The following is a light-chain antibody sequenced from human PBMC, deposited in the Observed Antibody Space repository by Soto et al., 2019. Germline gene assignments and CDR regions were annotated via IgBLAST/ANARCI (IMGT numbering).Light chain of an antibody. CDR2: EGN. Sequence: QPVLSQPASVSGSPGESITISCTGTSSDVGTYNLVTWYQQHPGRVPKLILYEGNKRPSGVPSRFSASKSGNTASLTISGLQAEDEADYFWCSYAPSRTLLFGGGTKVTVL. CDR3: CSYAPSRTLL. V-gene: IGLV2-23*01. J-gene: IGLJ2*01. CDR1: SSDVGTYNL.